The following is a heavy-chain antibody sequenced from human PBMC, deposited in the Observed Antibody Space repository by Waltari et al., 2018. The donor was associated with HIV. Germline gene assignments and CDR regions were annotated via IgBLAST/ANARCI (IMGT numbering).Heavy chain of an antibody. CDR3: ARGFFSFDY. D-gene: IGHD3-10*01. J-gene: IGHJ4*02. V-gene: IGHV3-53*02. CDR2: LYSGGTT. Sequence: EVQLVETGGGLIQPGGSLRLSCAASGLTVRSTYMSWLRQAPGKGLEWVSVLYSGGTTNYADSVKGRFTSSRDNSKNTLYLQMNNLRAEDTAVYYCARGFFSFDYWGQGTLVTVSS. CDR1: GLTVRSTY.